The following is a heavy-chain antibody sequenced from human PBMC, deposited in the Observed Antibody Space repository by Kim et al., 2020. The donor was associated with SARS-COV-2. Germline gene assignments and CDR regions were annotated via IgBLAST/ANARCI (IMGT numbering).Heavy chain of an antibody. CDR1: GFTFTTYG. D-gene: IGHD6-19*01. Sequence: GGSLRLSCATSGFTFTTYGLHWVRQAPGKGLEWVAVAWFEGRNKYYADSVKGRFTISRDASKNTLYLQMNSLRVEDTAVYFCARERGSSGWYDFDYWGQGTLVTVSS. J-gene: IGHJ4*02. V-gene: IGHV3-33*01. CDR3: ARERGSSGWYDFDY. CDR2: AWFEGRNK.